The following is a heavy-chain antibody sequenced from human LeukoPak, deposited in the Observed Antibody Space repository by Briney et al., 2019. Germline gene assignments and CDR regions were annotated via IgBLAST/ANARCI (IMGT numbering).Heavy chain of an antibody. V-gene: IGHV1-2*06. CDR3: ARDGLRIRSSWPIPTYYFDY. Sequence: ASVKVSCKASGYTFTGYYMHWVRQAPGQGLEWMGRINPNSGGTNYAQKFQGRVTMTRDTSISTAYMELSRLRSDDTAVYYCARDGLRIRSSWPIPTYYFDYWGQGTLVTVSS. D-gene: IGHD6-13*01. CDR2: INPNSGGT. CDR1: GYTFTGYY. J-gene: IGHJ4*02.